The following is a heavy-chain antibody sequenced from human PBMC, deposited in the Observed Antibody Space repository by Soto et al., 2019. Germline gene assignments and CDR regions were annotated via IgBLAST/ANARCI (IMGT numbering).Heavy chain of an antibody. CDR3: ASALPTVTTLDAFDI. V-gene: IGHV1-69*02. CDR1: GGTFSSYT. J-gene: IGHJ3*02. D-gene: IGHD4-17*01. Sequence: QVQLVQSGAGVKKPGSSVKVSCKASGGTFSSYTISWVRQARGQGLEWMGRIIPILGIANYAQKFQGRVTITADKSTSTAYMELSSLRSEDTAVYYCASALPTVTTLDAFDIWGQGTMVTVSS. CDR2: IIPILGIA.